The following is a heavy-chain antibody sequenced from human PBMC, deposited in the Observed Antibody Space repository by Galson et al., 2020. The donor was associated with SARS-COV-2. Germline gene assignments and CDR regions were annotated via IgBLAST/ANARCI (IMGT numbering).Heavy chain of an antibody. J-gene: IGHJ4*02. V-gene: IGHV3-30*04. CDR3: ARETDDYTRSWYDY. D-gene: IGHD6-13*01. CDR1: GFTFSSSA. Sequence: QLGESLKISCRASGFTFSSSAMHWVRQAPGKGLEWVAIISYDGTKRYNLDSVKGRFTISRDNSKNTLFLQMDSLTTEDTAVYYCARETDDYTRSWYDYWGQGTLVTVSS. CDR2: ISYDGTKR.